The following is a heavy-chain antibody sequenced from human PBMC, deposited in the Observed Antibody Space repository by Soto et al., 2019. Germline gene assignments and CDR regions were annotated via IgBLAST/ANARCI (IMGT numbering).Heavy chain of an antibody. J-gene: IGHJ2*01. CDR2: INDRGSI. Sequence: QVQLQQWGAGPLRPLETLSLTCGVSGGSFSGYYWAWIRQSPGKGLEWMGEINDRGSINYNPSLKSRVSISVDTSKNHFSLDLRCVTAADTAVYYCARESHDFVTGPHWVWYFDLWGRGTLVTVSS. CDR3: ARESHDFVTGPHWVWYFDL. CDR1: GGSFSGYY. V-gene: IGHV4-34*01. D-gene: IGHD3-9*01.